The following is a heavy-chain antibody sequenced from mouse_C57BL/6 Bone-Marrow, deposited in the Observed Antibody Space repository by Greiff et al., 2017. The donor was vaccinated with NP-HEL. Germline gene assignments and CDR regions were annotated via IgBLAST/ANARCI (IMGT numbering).Heavy chain of an antibody. CDR3: ARFITTVGWYFDV. D-gene: IGHD1-1*01. CDR2: IHPNSGST. V-gene: IGHV1-64*01. Sequence: QVQLQQPGAELVKPGASVKLSCKASGYTFTSYWMHWVKQRPGLGLEWIGMIHPNSGSTNYNEKFKSKATLTVDKSSSTAYMQLSSLTSEDSAVYYCARFITTVGWYFDVWGTGTTVTVSS. J-gene: IGHJ1*03. CDR1: GYTFTSYW.